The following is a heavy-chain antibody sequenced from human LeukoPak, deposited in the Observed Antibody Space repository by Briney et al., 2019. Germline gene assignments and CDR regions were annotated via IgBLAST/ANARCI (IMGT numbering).Heavy chain of an antibody. V-gene: IGHV1-69*06. Sequence: SVTVSCKASGGTFSSYAISWVRQAPGQGLEWMGGIIPIFGTANYAQKFQGRVTITADKSTSTAYMELSSLRSEDTAVYYCARGPRYSYGPQPYYYYYYYMDVWGKGTTVTVSS. CDR2: IIPIFGTA. D-gene: IGHD5-18*01. J-gene: IGHJ6*03. CDR1: GGTFSSYA. CDR3: ARGPRYSYGPQPYYYYYYYMDV.